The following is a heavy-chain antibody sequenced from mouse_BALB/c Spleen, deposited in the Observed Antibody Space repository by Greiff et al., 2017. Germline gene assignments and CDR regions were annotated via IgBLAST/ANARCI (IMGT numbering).Heavy chain of an antibody. J-gene: IGHJ3*01. CDR3: NAGDGNSPFAY. D-gene: IGHD2-1*01. Sequence: VQLKQSGAELVRSGASVKLSCTASGFNIKDYYMHWVKQRPEQGLEWIGWIDPENGDTEYAPKFQGKATMTADTSSNTAYLQLSSLTSEDTAVYYCNAGDGNSPFAYWGQGTLVTVSA. CDR1: GFNIKDYY. CDR2: IDPENGDT. V-gene: IGHV14-4*02.